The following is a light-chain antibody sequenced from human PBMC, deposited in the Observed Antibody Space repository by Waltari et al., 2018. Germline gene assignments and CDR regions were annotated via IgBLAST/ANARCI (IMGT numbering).Light chain of an antibody. CDR2: DVN. Sequence: QSALTQPASVSGSPGQSITISCTGTSSEVGGYNNVSWYQQHPDKAPKLMIYDVNNRASGVSNRFSGSKSGNTASLTISGLQAEDEADYYCSSYTSSSTLFGGGTKLTVL. CDR1: SSEVGGYNN. CDR3: SSYTSSSTL. V-gene: IGLV2-14*03. J-gene: IGLJ2*01.